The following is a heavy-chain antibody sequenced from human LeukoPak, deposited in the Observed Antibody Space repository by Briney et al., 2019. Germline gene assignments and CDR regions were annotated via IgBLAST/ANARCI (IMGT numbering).Heavy chain of an antibody. CDR1: GGSFSGYS. D-gene: IGHD6-19*01. J-gene: IGHJ4*02. CDR3: ARGRFSGLPRATTSQFDY. CDR2: IKDSGSP. V-gene: IGHV4-34*01. Sequence: PSETLSLTCAVYGGSFSGYSWTWIRQPPGKGLEWIGEIKDSGSPTFNPSLKSRVTMFVDTSNNQFSVRLSSLTAADTAVYYCARGRFSGLPRATTSQFDYWGQGTLVTVSS.